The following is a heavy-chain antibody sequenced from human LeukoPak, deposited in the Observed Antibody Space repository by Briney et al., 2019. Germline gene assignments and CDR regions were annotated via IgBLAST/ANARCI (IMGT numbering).Heavy chain of an antibody. CDR1: GGSFRGYY. D-gene: IGHD3-22*01. V-gene: IGHV4-34*01. Sequence: SETLSLTYAVYGGSFRGYYWSWIRQPPAKGLEWIGEINHSGSTNYNPSLKSRRTISLDTSKNHFSLKLQSVPGAEKAVDYCGRAFILDCSGYYRRVPGIQHWGQGTLVTVSS. CDR2: INHSGST. J-gene: IGHJ1*01. CDR3: GRAFILDCSGYYRRVPGIQH.